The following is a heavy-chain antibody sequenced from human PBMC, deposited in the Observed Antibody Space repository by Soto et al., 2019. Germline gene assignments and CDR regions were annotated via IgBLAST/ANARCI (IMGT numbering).Heavy chain of an antibody. CDR3: ARDGSHGMDV. Sequence: GGSLRLSCAASGFTFSNYSMNWVRQAPGKGLEWVSYISSSSTIYYADSVKGRFTISRDNAKNSLYLQMNSLRAEDTAVYYCARDGSHGMDVWGQGTTVTVSS. J-gene: IGHJ6*02. V-gene: IGHV3-48*01. CDR1: GFTFSNYS. CDR2: ISSSSTI.